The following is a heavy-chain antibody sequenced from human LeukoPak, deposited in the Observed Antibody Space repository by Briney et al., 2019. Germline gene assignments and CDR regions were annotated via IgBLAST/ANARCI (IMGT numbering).Heavy chain of an antibody. CDR1: GGSISSSSYY. Sequence: SETLSLTCTVSGGSISSSSYYLGWIRQPPGKGLEWIGRIYYSGSTYYNPSLKSRVTISVDTSKNQLSLKLSSVTAADTAVYYCASARTSSRSWFTFDYWGQGILVTVSS. D-gene: IGHD6-13*01. CDR2: IYYSGST. V-gene: IGHV4-39*01. CDR3: ASARTSSRSWFTFDY. J-gene: IGHJ4*02.